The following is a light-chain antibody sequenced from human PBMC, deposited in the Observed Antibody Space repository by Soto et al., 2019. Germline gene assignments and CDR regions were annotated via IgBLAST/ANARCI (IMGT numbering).Light chain of an antibody. Sequence: IQMTQSPSSLSASVGDRVTITCQASQDISNYLNWYQQKPGKAPKLLIYDASNLETGVPSRFSGSGSGTDSTFTISSLQPEDIATYYCQQYDNLLLTFGGGTKVDIK. CDR3: QQYDNLLLT. J-gene: IGKJ4*01. V-gene: IGKV1-33*01. CDR2: DAS. CDR1: QDISNY.